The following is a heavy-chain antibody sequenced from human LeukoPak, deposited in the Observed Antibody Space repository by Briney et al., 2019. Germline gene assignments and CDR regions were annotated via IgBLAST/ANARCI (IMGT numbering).Heavy chain of an antibody. D-gene: IGHD2/OR15-2a*01. CDR3: AKDLSRGCFDY. J-gene: IGHJ4*02. CDR2: ISGSGGST. CDR1: GFTFSSNY. V-gene: IGHV3-23*01. Sequence: GGSLRLSCAASGFTFSSNYMSWVRQAPGKGVEGVSAISGSGGSTYYADSVKGRFTISRDNSKNTLYLQMNSLRAEDTAVYYCAKDLSRGCFDYWGQGTLVTVSS.